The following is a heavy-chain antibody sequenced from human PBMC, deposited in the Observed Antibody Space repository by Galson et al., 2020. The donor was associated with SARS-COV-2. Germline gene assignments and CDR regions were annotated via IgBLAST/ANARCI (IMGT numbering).Heavy chain of an antibody. D-gene: IGHD6-19*01. Sequence: GYSFTSYWISWVRQMPGKGLEWMGRIDPSDSYTNYSPSFQGHVTISADKSISTAYLQWSSLKASDTAMYYCAKQGIAVNWYFDLWGRGTLVTVSS. J-gene: IGHJ2*01. CDR2: IDPSDSYT. V-gene: IGHV5-10-1*01. CDR1: GYSFTSYW. CDR3: AKQGIAVNWYFDL.